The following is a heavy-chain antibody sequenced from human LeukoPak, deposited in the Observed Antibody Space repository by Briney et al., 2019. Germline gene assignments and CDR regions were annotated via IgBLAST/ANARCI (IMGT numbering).Heavy chain of an antibody. J-gene: IGHJ4*02. V-gene: IGHV4-4*07. CDR3: ARGAHCSSGKCSFFDY. CDR2: IYTSGST. Sequence: KPSETLSLTCTVSGGSVNNYYWSWIRQPAGKGLEWIGRIYTSGSTNYKSSLKSRLTMSVDTSKSQLSLNLSSVTAADTAVYYCARGAHCSSGKCSFFDYWGQGTLVTVSS. D-gene: IGHD2-2*01. CDR1: GGSVNNYY.